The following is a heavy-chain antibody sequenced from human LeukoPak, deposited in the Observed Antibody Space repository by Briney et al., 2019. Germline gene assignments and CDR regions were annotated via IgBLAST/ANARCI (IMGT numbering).Heavy chain of an antibody. V-gene: IGHV3-72*01. J-gene: IGHJ4*02. Sequence: PGGSLRLSCAASGFTFSDHYMDWVRQAPGKGLEWVGRTRNKANSYTTEYAASVKGRFTISRDDSKNSLYLQMNSLKTEDTAVYYCARHGYDSSGYLFDYWGQGTLDTVSS. CDR1: GFTFSDHY. CDR2: TRNKANSYTT. CDR3: ARHGYDSSGYLFDY. D-gene: IGHD3-22*01.